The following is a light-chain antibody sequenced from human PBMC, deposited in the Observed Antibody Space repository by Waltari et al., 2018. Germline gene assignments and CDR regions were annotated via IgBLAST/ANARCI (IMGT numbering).Light chain of an antibody. CDR3: SSYTTRGTWV. J-gene: IGLJ3*02. CDR2: VVS. CDR1: FSDVGAFDS. Sequence: QSALTQPASVSGSPGQSITFSCTGAFSDVGAFDSFSWYQQLPGRAPKLLIYVVSHRPSGVSDRLSGSKSGNTASLTISGLQPEDADDYYCSSYTTRGTWVFGGGTKLTVL. V-gene: IGLV2-14*03.